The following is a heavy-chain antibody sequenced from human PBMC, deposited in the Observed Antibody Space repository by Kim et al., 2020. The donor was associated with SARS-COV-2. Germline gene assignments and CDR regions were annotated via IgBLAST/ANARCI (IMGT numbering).Heavy chain of an antibody. D-gene: IGHD2-2*01. CDR1: GYTFTSYA. CDR3: ARDTIVVVPAAIGNWFDP. CDR2: INAGNGNT. Sequence: ASVKVSCKASGYTFTSYAMHWVRQAPGQRLEWMGWINAGNGNTKYSQKFQGRVTITRDTSASTAYMELSSLRSEDTAVYYCARDTIVVVPAAIGNWFDPWGQGTLVTVSS. V-gene: IGHV1-3*01. J-gene: IGHJ5*02.